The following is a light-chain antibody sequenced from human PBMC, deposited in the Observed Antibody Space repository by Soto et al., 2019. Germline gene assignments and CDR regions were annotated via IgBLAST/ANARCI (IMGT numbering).Light chain of an antibody. V-gene: IGKV1-39*01. CDR3: QQSYSSPPLT. J-gene: IGKJ4*01. CDR1: QYISRY. CDR2: DAS. Sequence: DIQMTQSPSSLSASVGDRVTITCRASQYISRYVNWYQTKPGKVPKLLIYDASNLQSGVPSRFSGSGSGTDFTLTINSLQPEDFATYYCQQSYSSPPLTFGGGTKVDIK.